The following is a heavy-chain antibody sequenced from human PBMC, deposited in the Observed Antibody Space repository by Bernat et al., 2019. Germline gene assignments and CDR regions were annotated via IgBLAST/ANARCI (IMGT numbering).Heavy chain of an antibody. V-gene: IGHV4-39*01. CDR3: ARQAGYYYGSGTYYNGNFDY. D-gene: IGHD3-10*01. Sequence: QLQLQESGPGLVKPSETLSLTCTVSGGSISSSSYYWGWIRQPPGKGLEWIGSIYYSGTTYYNPSLKSRVTISVDTSKNQFSLKLSSVTAADTAVYDCARQAGYYYGSGTYYNGNFDYWGQGTLVTVSS. CDR2: IYYSGTT. J-gene: IGHJ4*02. CDR1: GGSISSSSYY.